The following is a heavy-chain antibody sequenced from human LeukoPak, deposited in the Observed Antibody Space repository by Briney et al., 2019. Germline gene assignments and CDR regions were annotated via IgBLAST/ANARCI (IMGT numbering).Heavy chain of an antibody. Sequence: PGGSLRLSCAASGFTFSSYGMHWVRQAPGKGLEWVAAISYDESNEYYVDSVKGRFTVSRDNSKNTLYLQMNSLRAEDTAVYYCARDGIFDYGDYVGYFDYWGQGTLVTVSS. V-gene: IGHV3-30*03. CDR2: ISYDESNE. D-gene: IGHD4-17*01. CDR3: ARDGIFDYGDYVGYFDY. CDR1: GFTFSSYG. J-gene: IGHJ4*02.